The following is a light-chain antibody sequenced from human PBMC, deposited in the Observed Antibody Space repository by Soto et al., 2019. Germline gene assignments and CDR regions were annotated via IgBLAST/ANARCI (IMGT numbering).Light chain of an antibody. V-gene: IGKV3-11*01. CDR1: QSLTSS. Sequence: EIVLTQSPATLSLSPGERATLSCRASQSLTSSLVWYQQKPGQAPRLVIYGASSRATVIPDRFSGSGSGTDFTLTISRLEPEDFAVYYCQQYNNWPQTFGQGTKV. CDR2: GAS. CDR3: QQYNNWPQT. J-gene: IGKJ1*01.